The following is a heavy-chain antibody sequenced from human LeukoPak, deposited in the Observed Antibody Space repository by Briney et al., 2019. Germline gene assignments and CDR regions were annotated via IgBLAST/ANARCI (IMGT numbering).Heavy chain of an antibody. CDR2: INHSGST. D-gene: IGHD3-10*01. CDR1: GGSFSGYY. CDR3: ARRQYYYGSGSYYKTGGSFDY. V-gene: IGHV4-34*01. J-gene: IGHJ4*02. Sequence: SETLSLTCAVYGGSFSGYYWSWIRQPPGKGLEWIGEINHSGSTNYNPSLKSRVTISVDTSKNQFSLKLSSVTAADTAVYYCARRQYYYGSGSYYKTGGSFDYWGQGTLVTVSS.